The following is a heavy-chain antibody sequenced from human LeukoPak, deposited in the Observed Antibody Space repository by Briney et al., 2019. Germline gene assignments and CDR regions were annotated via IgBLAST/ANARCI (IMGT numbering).Heavy chain of an antibody. CDR1: GFTFRNYG. D-gene: IGHD3-16*02. J-gene: IGHJ4*02. Sequence: GGSLRLSCAASGFTFRNYGMHWVRQAPGKGLEWVANIKKDGSEKDYVDSVKGRFTISRDNAKNSLYLQMNSLRAEDTGVYYCARGDSQSKYRQFDSWGQGSLVIVSS. CDR2: IKKDGSEK. CDR3: ARGDSQSKYRQFDS. V-gene: IGHV3-7*04.